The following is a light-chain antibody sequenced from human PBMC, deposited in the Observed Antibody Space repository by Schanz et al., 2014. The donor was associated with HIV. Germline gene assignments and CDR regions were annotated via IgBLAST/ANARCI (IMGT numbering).Light chain of an antibody. CDR3: SSYAGSKNRVV. CDR1: SSDVGDYNY. J-gene: IGLJ2*01. Sequence: QSALTQPASVSGSPGQSITISCTGTSSDVGDYNYVSWYQQHPGKAPKLMIFEVSKRPSGVPDRFSGSKSGNTASLTVSGLQAEDEADYYCSSYAGSKNRVVFGGGTKLTVL. CDR2: EVS. V-gene: IGLV2-8*01.